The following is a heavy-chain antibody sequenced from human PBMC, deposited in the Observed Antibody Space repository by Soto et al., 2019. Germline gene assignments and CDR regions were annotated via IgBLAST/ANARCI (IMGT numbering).Heavy chain of an antibody. V-gene: IGHV1-46*01. CDR1: GYTFTSYY. CDR3: AREGYYDFWSGSIPGFDP. D-gene: IGHD3-3*01. Sequence: ASVKVSCKASGYTFTSYYMHWVRQAPGQGLEWMGIINPSGGSTSYAQKFQGRVTMTRDTSTSTAYMELSSLRSEDTAVYYCAREGYYDFWSGSIPGFDPWGQGTLVTVSS. CDR2: INPSGGST. J-gene: IGHJ5*02.